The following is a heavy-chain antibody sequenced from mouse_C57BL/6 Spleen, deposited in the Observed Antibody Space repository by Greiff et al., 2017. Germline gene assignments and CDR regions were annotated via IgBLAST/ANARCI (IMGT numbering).Heavy chain of an antibody. D-gene: IGHD1-1*02. CDR1: GFTFSDYY. Sequence: EVMLVESGGGLVQPGGSLKLSCAASGFTFSDYYMYWVRQTPEKRLEWVAYISNGGGSTYYPDTVKGRFTISRDNAKNTLYLQMSRLKSEDTAMYYCARRLWSYAMDYWGQGTSVTVSS. J-gene: IGHJ4*01. V-gene: IGHV5-12*01. CDR3: ARRLWSYAMDY. CDR2: ISNGGGST.